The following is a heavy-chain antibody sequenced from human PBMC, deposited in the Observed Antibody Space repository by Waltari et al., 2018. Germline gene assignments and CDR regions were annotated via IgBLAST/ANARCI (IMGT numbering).Heavy chain of an antibody. CDR2: IYSGGST. Sequence: EVQLLESGGGLVQPGGSLRLSCAASGFTFSSYAMSWVRQAPGKGLEWVSVIYSGGSTYYAGAVKGRFTISRDNSKNTLYLQMNSLRAEDTAVYYCAKVPLFGELSWFDPWGQGTLVTVSS. D-gene: IGHD3-10*02. V-gene: IGHV3-23*03. J-gene: IGHJ5*02. CDR1: GFTFSSYA. CDR3: AKVPLFGELSWFDP.